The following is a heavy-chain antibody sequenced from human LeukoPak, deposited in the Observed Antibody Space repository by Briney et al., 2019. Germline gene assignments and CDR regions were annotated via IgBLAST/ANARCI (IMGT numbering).Heavy chain of an antibody. J-gene: IGHJ6*02. Sequence: SQTLSLTCTVSGGSISSGDYYWSWIRQPPGKGLEWIAYISHSGGTYYNPSLKSRATISLDTSRNQFSLKLSSVTAADTAVYYCARRGAMVDAMQYYYYGMDVWGQGTTVTVSS. CDR2: ISHSGGT. D-gene: IGHD5-18*01. CDR1: GGSISSGDYY. CDR3: ARRGAMVDAMQYYYYGMDV. V-gene: IGHV4-30-4*01.